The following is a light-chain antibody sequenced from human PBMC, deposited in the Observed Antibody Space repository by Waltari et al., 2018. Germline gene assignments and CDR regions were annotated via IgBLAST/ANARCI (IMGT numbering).Light chain of an antibody. Sequence: DVVMTHSPPSLTVTLGQAASIPCSASLSLVSGDGPPDLHWFPQRPGQSPRRLIYEIFVRDVGVPDRFSASGSGTEFTLKISRVEAEDVGVYYCMQGTHEPTFGQGTKLEIK. CDR1: LSLVSGDGPPD. J-gene: IGKJ2*01. V-gene: IGKV2-30*01. CDR2: EIF. CDR3: MQGTHEPT.